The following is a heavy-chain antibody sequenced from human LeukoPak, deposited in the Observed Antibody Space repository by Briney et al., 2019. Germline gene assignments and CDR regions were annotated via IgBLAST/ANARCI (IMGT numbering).Heavy chain of an antibody. CDR3: ARGGSSSWYGS. V-gene: IGHV3-74*01. D-gene: IGHD6-13*01. Sequence: GGSLRLSCEASGFTFSSYWMHWVRQAPGKGLVWVSRINSDGSTTSHADSVKGRFTISRDNAKNTLFLQMNSLRAEDTAVHYCARGGSSSWYGSWGQGTLVTVSS. J-gene: IGHJ5*01. CDR2: INSDGSTT. CDR1: GFTFSSYW.